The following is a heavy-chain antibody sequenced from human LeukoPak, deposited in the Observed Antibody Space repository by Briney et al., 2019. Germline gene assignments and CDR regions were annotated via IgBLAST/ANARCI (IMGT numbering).Heavy chain of an antibody. V-gene: IGHV3-48*04. D-gene: IGHD4-11*01. CDR2: ISTSSSPI. Sequence: GGSLRLSCAASGFTFNNYNMNWVRRAPGKGLEWVLYISTSSSPIYYADSVKGRFTISRDNAKNSLYLQMNSLRVEDTAVYYCATAGLTVGNYELFDSWGQGTLVTVSS. CDR1: GFTFNNYN. J-gene: IGHJ4*02. CDR3: ATAGLTVGNYELFDS.